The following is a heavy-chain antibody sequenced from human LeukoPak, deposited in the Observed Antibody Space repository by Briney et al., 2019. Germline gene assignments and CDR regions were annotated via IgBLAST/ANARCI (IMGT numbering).Heavy chain of an antibody. CDR3: ARGFELITFGGPIGKLNWFDS. V-gene: IGHV3-7*05. CDR2: IKQDGSEK. Sequence: PGGSLRLSCAASGFTFSSYWMNWVRQAPGKGLEWVANIKQDGSEKYYVDSVKGRFTISRDNAKNSLYLQMYSLRAEDTAVYYCARGFELITFGGPIGKLNWFDSWGQGTLVTVSS. D-gene: IGHD3-16*02. J-gene: IGHJ5*01. CDR1: GFTFSSYW.